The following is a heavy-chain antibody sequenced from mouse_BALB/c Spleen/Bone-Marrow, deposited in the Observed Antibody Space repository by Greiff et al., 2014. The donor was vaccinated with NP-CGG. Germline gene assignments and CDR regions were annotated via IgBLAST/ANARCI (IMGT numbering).Heavy chain of an antibody. D-gene: IGHD1-2*01. Sequence: QVQLQQSGPGLVAPSQSLSITCTVSGFSLTNYGVHWVRQPPGKGLEWLGVIWADGSTNYNSALMSRLSISKDTAKSQVFFKMNSLQTDDTAMYYCARITTATGATDYWGQGTSVTVAS. CDR3: ARITTATGATDY. V-gene: IGHV2-9*02. CDR1: GFSLTNYG. CDR2: IWADGST. J-gene: IGHJ4*01.